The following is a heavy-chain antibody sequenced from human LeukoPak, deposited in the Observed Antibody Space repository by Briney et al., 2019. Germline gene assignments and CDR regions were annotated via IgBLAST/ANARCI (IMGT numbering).Heavy chain of an antibody. J-gene: IGHJ4*02. CDR1: GGSFSGYY. CDR3: ARGLRLLEGYYFDY. D-gene: IGHD1-1*01. Sequence: SETLSLTCAVYGGSFSGYYWSWIRQPPGKGLEWIGEINHSGSTNYNPSLKSRVTISVDTSKNQFSPKLSSVTAADTAVYYCARGLRLLEGYYFDYWGQGTLVTVSS. V-gene: IGHV4-34*01. CDR2: INHSGST.